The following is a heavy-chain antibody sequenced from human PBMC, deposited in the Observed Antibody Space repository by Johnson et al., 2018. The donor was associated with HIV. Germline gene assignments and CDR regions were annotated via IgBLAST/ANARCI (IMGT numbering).Heavy chain of an antibody. CDR2: INSDGSST. D-gene: IGHD3-22*01. V-gene: IGHV3-74*02. CDR3: ARGRGYCRFDAFDI. Sequence: VQLVESGGGLVQPGGSLRLSCAASGFTFDDYDMSWVRQAPGKGLEWVSHINSDGSSTDYADSVKGRFTISRDSAKSTLYLQMNSLRADDTAVYYCARGRGYCRFDAFDIWGQGTMVTVSS. J-gene: IGHJ3*02. CDR1: GFTFDDYD.